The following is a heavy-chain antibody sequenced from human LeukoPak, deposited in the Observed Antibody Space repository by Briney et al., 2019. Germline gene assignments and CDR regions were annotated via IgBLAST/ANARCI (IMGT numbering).Heavy chain of an antibody. J-gene: IGHJ4*02. CDR3: ARGYCSSTSCYYFDY. CDR2: INSDGSST. V-gene: IGHV3-74*01. D-gene: IGHD2-2*01. CDR1: GFTFSSYW. Sequence: PGGSLRLSCTASGFTFSSYWMHWVRQAPGKGLVWVSRINSDGSSTSYADSVKGRFTISRDNAKNTLYLQMNSLRAEDTAVYYCARGYCSSTSCYYFDYWGQGTLVTVSS.